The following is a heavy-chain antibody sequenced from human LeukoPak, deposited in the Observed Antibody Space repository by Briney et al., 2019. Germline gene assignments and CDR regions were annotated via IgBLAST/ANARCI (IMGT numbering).Heavy chain of an antibody. CDR3: ARVWNIVVVPAAIPRAAFDI. Sequence: SVKVSCKASGGTFSSYAISWVRQAPGQGLEWMGGIIPIFGTANYAQKFQGRVTITADESTSTAYMELSSLRSEDTAVYYCARVWNIVVVPAAIPRAAFDIWGQGTMVTVSS. CDR2: IIPIFGTA. CDR1: GGTFSSYA. V-gene: IGHV1-69*01. D-gene: IGHD2-2*01. J-gene: IGHJ3*02.